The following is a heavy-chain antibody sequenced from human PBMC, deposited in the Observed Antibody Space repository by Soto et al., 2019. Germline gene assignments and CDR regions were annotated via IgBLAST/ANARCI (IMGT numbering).Heavy chain of an antibody. CDR3: ARGYSSGRVDY. V-gene: IGHV1-69*02. Sequence: QVQLVQSGAEVKKPGSSVKFSCKASGGTFSSYTISWVRQAPGQGLEWMGRIIPILGIANYAQKFQGRVTITADKSTSTAYMELSSLRSEDTAVYYCARGYSSGRVDYWGQGTLVTVSS. J-gene: IGHJ4*02. CDR2: IIPILGIA. D-gene: IGHD6-19*01. CDR1: GGTFSSYT.